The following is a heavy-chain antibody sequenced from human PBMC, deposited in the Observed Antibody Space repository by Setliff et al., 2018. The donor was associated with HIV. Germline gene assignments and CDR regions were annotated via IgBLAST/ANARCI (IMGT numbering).Heavy chain of an antibody. J-gene: IGHJ4*02. V-gene: IGHV1-69*10. D-gene: IGHD2-15*01. CDR2: IIPILDVP. Sequence: SVKVSCKAPGDTFAHYALNWVRQAPGQGLEWMGGIIPILDVPNYAQKFKGRVTITADKSTSTVHMELSSLRSEDTAVYYCATFPIECSGGSCYASGVDYWGQGTLVTVSS. CDR1: GDTFAHYA. CDR3: ATFPIECSGGSCYASGVDY.